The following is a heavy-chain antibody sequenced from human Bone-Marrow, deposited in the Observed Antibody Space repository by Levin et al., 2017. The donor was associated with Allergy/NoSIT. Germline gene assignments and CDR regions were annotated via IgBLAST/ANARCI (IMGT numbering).Heavy chain of an antibody. CDR1: GGSFSGYY. CDR2: INHSGST. Sequence: ESLKISCAVYGGSFSGYYWSWIRQPPGKGLEWIGEINHSGSTNYNPSLKSRVTISVVTSKNQFSLKLSSVTAADTAVYYCARGPGVLRFLEWLLGAFYYFDYWGQGTLVTVSS. V-gene: IGHV4-34*01. CDR3: ARGPGVLRFLEWLLGAFYYFDY. J-gene: IGHJ4*02. D-gene: IGHD3-3*01.